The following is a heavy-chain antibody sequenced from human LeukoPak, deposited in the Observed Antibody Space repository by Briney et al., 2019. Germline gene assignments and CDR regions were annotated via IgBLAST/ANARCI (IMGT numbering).Heavy chain of an antibody. CDR2: IYYSGST. CDR1: GGSISSYY. Sequence: SETLSLTCTVSGGSISSYYWSWIRQPPGKGLEWIGYIYYSGSTNYNPSLKSRVTISVDTSKNQFSLKLSSVTAADTAVYYCARGNVDTAMVDYWGQGTLVTVSS. V-gene: IGHV4-59*01. CDR3: ARGNVDTAMVDY. J-gene: IGHJ4*02. D-gene: IGHD5-18*01.